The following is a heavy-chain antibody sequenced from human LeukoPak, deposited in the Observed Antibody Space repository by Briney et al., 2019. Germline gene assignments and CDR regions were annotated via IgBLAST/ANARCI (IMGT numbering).Heavy chain of an antibody. CDR3: ARDLLTTGYYDY. CDR2: ISYDGSNK. Sequence: GGSLRLSCAASGFTFSSYAMHWVRQAPGKGLEWVAVISYDGSNKYYADFVKGRFTISRDNSKNTLYLQMNSLRAEDTAVYYCARDLLTTGYYDYWGQGTLVTVSS. D-gene: IGHD4-11*01. V-gene: IGHV3-30*04. CDR1: GFTFSSYA. J-gene: IGHJ4*02.